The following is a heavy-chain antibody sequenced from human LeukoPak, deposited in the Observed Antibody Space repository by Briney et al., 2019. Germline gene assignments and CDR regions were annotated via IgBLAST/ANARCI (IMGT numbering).Heavy chain of an antibody. CDR1: GYTFTTYG. Sequence: ASVKVSCKASGYTFTTYGITWVRQAPGQGLEWMGWISAYNGNTNYAQKFQGRVTMTTDTSTTTAYTELRSLRSDDTAVYYCAKLGVSGYFDYWGQGSLVTVSS. CDR2: ISAYNGNT. J-gene: IGHJ4*02. CDR3: AKLGVSGYFDY. V-gene: IGHV1-18*04. D-gene: IGHD1-26*01.